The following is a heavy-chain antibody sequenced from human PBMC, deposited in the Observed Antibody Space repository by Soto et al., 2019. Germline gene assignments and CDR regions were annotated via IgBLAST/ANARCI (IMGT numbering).Heavy chain of an antibody. CDR3: ATDQGYCSSTSCYEYFQH. CDR1: GYTLTELS. D-gene: IGHD2-2*01. CDR2: FDPEDGET. Sequence: ASVKVSCKVSGYTLTELSMHWVRQAPGKGLEWMGGFDPEDGETIYAQKFQGRVTMTEDTSTDTAYMELSSLRSEDTAVYYCATDQGYCSSTSCYEYFQHWGKDTLVTVSS. V-gene: IGHV1-24*01. J-gene: IGHJ1*01.